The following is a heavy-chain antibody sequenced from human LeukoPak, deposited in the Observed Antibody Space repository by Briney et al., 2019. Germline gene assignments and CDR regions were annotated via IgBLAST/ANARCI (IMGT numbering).Heavy chain of an antibody. CDR1: GGSISSYY. Sequence: KPSETLSLTCTVSGGSISSYYWSWIRQPPGKGLEWIGYIYYSGSTNYNPSLKSRVTISVDTSKNQFSLKLSSVTAADTAVYYCARFSYYGSGSYFDYWGQGTLVTVSS. CDR3: ARFSYYGSGSYFDY. J-gene: IGHJ4*02. CDR2: IYYSGST. V-gene: IGHV4-59*01. D-gene: IGHD3-10*01.